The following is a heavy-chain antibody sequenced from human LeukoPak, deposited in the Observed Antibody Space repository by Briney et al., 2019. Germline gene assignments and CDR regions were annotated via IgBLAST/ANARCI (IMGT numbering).Heavy chain of an antibody. CDR2: INHSGST. D-gene: IGHD6-13*01. CDR3: ARQGAAASFDY. Sequence: SETLSLTCAVYGGSFSGYYWSWIRQPPGKGLEWIGEINHSGSTNYNPSLKSRATISVDTSKNQFSLKLSSVTAADTAVYYCARQGAAASFDYWGQGTLVTVSS. CDR1: GGSFSGYY. V-gene: IGHV4-34*01. J-gene: IGHJ4*02.